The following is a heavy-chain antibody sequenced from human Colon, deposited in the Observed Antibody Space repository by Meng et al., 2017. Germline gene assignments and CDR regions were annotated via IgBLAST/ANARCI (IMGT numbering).Heavy chain of an antibody. V-gene: IGHV3-30*04. D-gene: IGHD3-22*01. CDR2: ISYDGSNK. J-gene: IGHJ4*02. Sequence: GESLKISCAASGFTFSSYAMHWVRQAPGKGLEWVAVISYDGSNKYYADSVKGRFTISRDNSKNTLYLQMNSLRAEDTAVYYCARDSYEEYYYDSSGYYWGFDYWGQGTLVTVSS. CDR1: GFTFSSYA. CDR3: ARDSYEEYYYDSSGYYWGFDY.